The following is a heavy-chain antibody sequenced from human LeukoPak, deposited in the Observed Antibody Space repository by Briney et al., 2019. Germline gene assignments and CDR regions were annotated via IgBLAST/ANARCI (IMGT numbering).Heavy chain of an antibody. D-gene: IGHD5-12*01. V-gene: IGHV3-48*04. CDR1: GFIFGGYH. CDR2: ISASGGNM. CDR3: AKEVPFHSGYGIFRSHAFDI. Sequence: KAGGSLRLSCEGSGFIFGGYHMNWVRQAPGKGLEWLSYISASGGNMFYADSVKGRFTISRDNAKNTLYLQMNSLRAEDTAVYYCAKEVPFHSGYGIFRSHAFDIWGQGTMVTVSS. J-gene: IGHJ3*02.